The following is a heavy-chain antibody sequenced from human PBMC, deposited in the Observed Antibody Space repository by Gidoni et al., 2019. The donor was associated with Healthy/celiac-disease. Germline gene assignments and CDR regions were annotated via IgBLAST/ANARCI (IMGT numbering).Heavy chain of an antibody. CDR1: GFPFSSYS. CDR2: ISSSSSYI. Sequence: EVQLVESGGGLVKPGGSLRLSCAASGFPFSSYSMNWVRQAPGKGLEWVSSISSSSSYIYYADSVKGRFTISRDNAKNSLYLQMNSLRAEDTAVYYCARVPNTYYDILNYGMDVWGQGTTVTVSS. V-gene: IGHV3-21*01. D-gene: IGHD3-9*01. J-gene: IGHJ6*02. CDR3: ARVPNTYYDILNYGMDV.